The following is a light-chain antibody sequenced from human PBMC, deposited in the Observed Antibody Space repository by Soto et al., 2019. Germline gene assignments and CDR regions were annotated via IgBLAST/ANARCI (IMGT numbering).Light chain of an antibody. CDR2: SAS. CDR1: QDISVY. J-gene: IGKJ5*01. CDR3: QKFITAPLT. V-gene: IGKV1-27*01. Sequence: DIQMTQSPSSLSASVGDRVTITCRASQDISVYLAWYQQKPWKVPKLLIYSASTLQSGVPSRFSGSVSGTDFTLTISSLQTEDVANYYCQKFITAPLTLGQGTRLEMK.